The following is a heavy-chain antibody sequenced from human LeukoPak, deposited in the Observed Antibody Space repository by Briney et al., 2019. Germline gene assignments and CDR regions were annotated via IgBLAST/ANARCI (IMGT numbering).Heavy chain of an antibody. CDR2: IYTSGST. J-gene: IGHJ4*02. CDR3: ARERGGYCSSTSCYEVDY. V-gene: IGHV4-61*02. D-gene: IGHD2-2*03. CDR1: GGSISSGSYY. Sequence: SQTLSLTCTVSGGSISSGSYYWSWIRQPAGKGLEWIGRIYTSGSTNYNPSLKSRVTISVDTSKNQFSLKLSSVTAADTAVYYCARERGGYCSSTSCYEVDYWGQGTLVTVSS.